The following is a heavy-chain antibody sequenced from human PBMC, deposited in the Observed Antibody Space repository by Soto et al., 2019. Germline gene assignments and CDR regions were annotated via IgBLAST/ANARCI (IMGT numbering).Heavy chain of an antibody. CDR1: GYTFTSYG. CDR3: ARDRYCSGGSCYSDYYGMDV. D-gene: IGHD2-15*01. CDR2: ISAYNGNT. Sequence: QVQLVQSGAEVKKPGASVKVSCKASGYTFTSYGISWVRQAPGQGLEWMGWISAYNGNTNYAQKLQGRVTMTTDTSTSTAYIELRSLRSDDTAVYYCARDRYCSGGSCYSDYYGMDVWGQGTTVTVSS. J-gene: IGHJ6*02. V-gene: IGHV1-18*01.